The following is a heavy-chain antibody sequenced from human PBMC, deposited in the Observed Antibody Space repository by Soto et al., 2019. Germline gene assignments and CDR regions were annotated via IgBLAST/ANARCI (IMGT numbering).Heavy chain of an antibody. CDR2: INHSGST. CDR3: ARGPGYSSSWYNY. CDR1: GGSFSGYY. Sequence: SETLSLTCAVYGGSFSGYYWSWIRQPPGKGLEWIGEINHSGSTNYNPSLKSRVTISVDTSKNQFSLKLSSVTAADTAVYYCARGPGYSSSWYNYWGQGTLVTVSS. D-gene: IGHD6-13*01. J-gene: IGHJ4*02. V-gene: IGHV4-34*01.